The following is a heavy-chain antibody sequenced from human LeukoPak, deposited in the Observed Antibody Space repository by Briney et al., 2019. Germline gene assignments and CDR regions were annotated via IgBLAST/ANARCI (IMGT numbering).Heavy chain of an antibody. CDR3: AKAGIGVVGYFDY. J-gene: IGHJ4*02. D-gene: IGHD6-19*01. CDR1: GFTFNSYA. V-gene: IGHV3-23*01. Sequence: GGSLRLSCAASGFTFNSYAMSWVRQAPGKGLEWVSAIRGSGGGTYYADSVKGRFTISRDNSKNTLYLQMNSLRDEDTALYYCAKAGIGVVGYFDYWGQGTLITVSS. CDR2: IRGSGGGT.